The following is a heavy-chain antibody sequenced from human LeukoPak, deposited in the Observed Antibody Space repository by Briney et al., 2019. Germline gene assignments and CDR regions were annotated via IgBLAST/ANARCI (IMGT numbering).Heavy chain of an antibody. Sequence: ASVKVSCKASGYTFTGYYMHWVRQAPGQGLEWMGWINPNSGGTNYAQKFQGRVTMTRDTSISTAYMELSRLGSDDTALYYCASQQLQWRESYYFDDWGQGTLVTVSS. CDR3: ASQQLQWRESYYFDD. D-gene: IGHD5-24*01. CDR1: GYTFTGYY. J-gene: IGHJ4*02. CDR2: INPNSGGT. V-gene: IGHV1-2*02.